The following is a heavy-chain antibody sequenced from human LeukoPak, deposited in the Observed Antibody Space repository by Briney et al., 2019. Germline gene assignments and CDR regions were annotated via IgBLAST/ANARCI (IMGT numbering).Heavy chain of an antibody. J-gene: IGHJ4*02. CDR2: IYSSGST. CDR3: ARWSRAWGAFDY. D-gene: IGHD3-16*01. V-gene: IGHV4-4*07. CDR1: GGSISSYF. Sequence: SETLSLTCTVSGGSISSYFWSWIRQPAGKGLEWIGRIYSSGSTNYNPSLKSRITISVDKSKNQFSLKLSSVTAADTAVFYCARWSRAWGAFDYWGQGTLVTVSS.